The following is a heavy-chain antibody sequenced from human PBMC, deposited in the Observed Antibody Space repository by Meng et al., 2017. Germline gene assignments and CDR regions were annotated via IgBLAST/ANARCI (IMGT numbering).Heavy chain of an antibody. CDR3: ARDRPLYSSGWTDYYYYGMDV. CDR1: GFTFSSYE. CDR2: ISSSGSTI. V-gene: IGHV3-48*03. D-gene: IGHD6-19*01. J-gene: IGHJ6*02. Sequence: GESLKISCAASGFTFSSYEMNWVRQAPGKGLEWVSYISSSGSTIYYADSVKGRFTISRDNAKNSLYLQMNSLRAEDTAVYYCARDRPLYSSGWTDYYYYGMDVWDQGTKVTVSS.